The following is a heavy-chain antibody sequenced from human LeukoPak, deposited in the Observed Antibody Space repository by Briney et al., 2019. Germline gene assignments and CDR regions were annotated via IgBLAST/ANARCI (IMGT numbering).Heavy chain of an antibody. J-gene: IGHJ4*02. CDR3: ARAIAVAEGY. CDR2: ISGGSGYI. Sequence: GGSLRLSCAASGFTFSSYSMNWVRQAPGKGLEWVSYISGGSGYIYYADSVKGRFTISRDNAKNSLYMQMNSLRAEDTAVYYCARAIAVAEGYWGQGTLVTVSS. CDR1: GFTFSSYS. D-gene: IGHD6-19*01. V-gene: IGHV3-21*01.